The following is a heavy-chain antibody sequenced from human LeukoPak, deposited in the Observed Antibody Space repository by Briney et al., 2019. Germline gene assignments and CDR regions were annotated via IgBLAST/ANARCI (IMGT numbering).Heavy chain of an antibody. J-gene: IGHJ4*02. CDR1: GGSISSGGYY. CDR3: AGRLVGATIDY. V-gene: IGHV4-39*07. D-gene: IGHD1-26*01. Sequence: SETLSLTCTVSGGSISSGGYYWSWIRQPPGKGLGWIGEINHSGSTNYNPSLKSRVTISVDTSKNQFSLKLSSVTAADTAVYYCAGRLVGATIDYWGQGTLVTVSS. CDR2: INHSGST.